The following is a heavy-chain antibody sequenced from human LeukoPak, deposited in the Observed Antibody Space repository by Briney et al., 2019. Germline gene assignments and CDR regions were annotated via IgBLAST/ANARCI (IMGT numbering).Heavy chain of an antibody. V-gene: IGHV1-24*01. CDR1: GYTLTELS. CDR3: ARPTYDSSDYEYFQH. D-gene: IGHD3-22*01. J-gene: IGHJ1*01. Sequence: GASVKVSCKVSGYTLTELSMHWVRQAPGKGLEWMGGFDPEDGETIYAQKFQGRVTMTEATSTDTAYLELSRLRSDGTAVYYCARPTYDSSDYEYFQHWGQGTLVTVSS. CDR2: FDPEDGET.